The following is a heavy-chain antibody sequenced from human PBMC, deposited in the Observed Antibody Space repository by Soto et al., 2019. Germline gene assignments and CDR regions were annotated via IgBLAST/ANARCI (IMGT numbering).Heavy chain of an antibody. J-gene: IGHJ6*02. Sequence: PGGSLRLSCTGSGFAFGDFGVNWVRQAPGKGPEWIGLIRSKSYGETTEYAASVRGRFTISRDDSKNILYLQMNSLKTEDAGVYYCVHSASSGYYFYVMDVWGQGTTVTVSS. CDR3: VHSASSGYYFYVMDV. D-gene: IGHD6-6*01. CDR2: IRSKSYGETT. CDR1: GFAFGDFG. V-gene: IGHV3-49*04.